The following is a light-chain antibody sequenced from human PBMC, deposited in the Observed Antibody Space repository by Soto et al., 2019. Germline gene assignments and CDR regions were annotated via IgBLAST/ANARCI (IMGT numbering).Light chain of an antibody. J-gene: IGKJ1*01. CDR3: QQYNSYSAT. CDR2: KAS. V-gene: IGKV1-5*03. Sequence: DIQMTQSPSTLSASVVDRVTITCLASRSASDWLAWYQQRPGEAPRMLISKASTLESGVPSRFHGSGSGTHFTLTITSLQPDDSATYYCQQYNSYSATFGQGTKVDIK. CDR1: RSASDW.